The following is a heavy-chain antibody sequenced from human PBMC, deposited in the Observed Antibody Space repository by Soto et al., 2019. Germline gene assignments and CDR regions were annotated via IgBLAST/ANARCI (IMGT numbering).Heavy chain of an antibody. J-gene: IGHJ4*02. CDR3: AKQLRGSGWYPLDS. Sequence: GGSLRLSCPDSEFSLSSSDMHWVRRAPGKGLEWLAVSSFDGTQQFYGDSVKGRFTVSRDNSNNTLYLEMNSLRTEDTAVYYCAKQLRGSGWYPLDSWGQGTPVTVSS. D-gene: IGHD6-19*01. CDR2: SSFDGTQQ. CDR1: EFSLSSSD. V-gene: IGHV3-30*18.